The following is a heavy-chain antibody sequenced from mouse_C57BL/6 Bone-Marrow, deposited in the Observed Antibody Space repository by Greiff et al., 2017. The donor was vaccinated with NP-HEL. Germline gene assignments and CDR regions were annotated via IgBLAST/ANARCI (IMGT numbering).Heavy chain of an antibody. CDR3: ASLWLRRWYFDV. CDR1: GYTFTSYG. D-gene: IGHD2-2*01. J-gene: IGHJ1*03. CDR2: IYPRSGNT. V-gene: IGHV1-81*01. Sequence: VKLQESGAELARPGASVKLSCKASGYTFTSYGISWVKQRTGQGLEWIGEIYPRSGNTYYNEKFKGKATLTADKSSGTAYMELRSLTSEDSAVYFCASLWLRRWYFDVWGTGTTVTVSS.